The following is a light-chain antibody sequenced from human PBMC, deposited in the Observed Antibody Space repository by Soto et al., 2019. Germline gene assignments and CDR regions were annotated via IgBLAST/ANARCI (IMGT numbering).Light chain of an antibody. Sequence: QSALAQPASVSGSPGQSVTISCTGTTSDVGGYNYVSWYQQHPGKAPKFIIYDVNKRPSGVPDRFSGSKSGNTASLTISGLQAEDEADYFCCSYAGSFPYVFGTGTKVTVL. V-gene: IGLV2-11*01. CDR1: TSDVGGYNY. CDR3: CSYAGSFPYV. J-gene: IGLJ1*01. CDR2: DVN.